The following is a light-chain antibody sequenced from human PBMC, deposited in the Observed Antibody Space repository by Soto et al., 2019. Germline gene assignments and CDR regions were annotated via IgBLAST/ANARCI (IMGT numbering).Light chain of an antibody. CDR1: QSLLQTNGYTY. CDR3: MQSLQTPWT. V-gene: IGKV2-28*01. Sequence: DIVMTQSPLSLPVTPGEPASISCRSSQSLLQTNGYTYLDWYLQKPGQSPQLFIYLTSIRASGVPDRFSGSGSGTEFTLKISKVEAEGVGVYYCMQSLQTPWTFGQGTKVDIK. J-gene: IGKJ1*01. CDR2: LTS.